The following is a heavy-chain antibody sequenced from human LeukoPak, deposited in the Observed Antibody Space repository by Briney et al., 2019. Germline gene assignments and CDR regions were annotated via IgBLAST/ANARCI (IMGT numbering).Heavy chain of an antibody. V-gene: IGHV3-23*01. CDR1: GFPFSSYA. CDR2: ISGSGVNT. CDR3: ARDSGMVRGTVDY. J-gene: IGHJ4*02. Sequence: GGSLRLSCGASGFPFSSYAMTWVRQAPGKGLEWVSGISGSGVNTYYADSVKGRFTISRDNSKNTLYLQMNRLRAEDTAVYYCARDSGMVRGTVDYWGQGTLVTVSS. D-gene: IGHD3-10*01.